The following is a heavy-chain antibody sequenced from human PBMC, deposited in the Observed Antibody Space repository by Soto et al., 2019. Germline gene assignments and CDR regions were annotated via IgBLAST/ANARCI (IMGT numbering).Heavy chain of an antibody. V-gene: IGHV3-53*04. D-gene: IGHD3-10*01. CDR2: IYSGGST. CDR3: ARDFRLGPGGPPYYYYGMDV. J-gene: IGHJ6*02. CDR1: GFTVSSNY. Sequence: PGGSLRLSCAASGFTVSSNYMSWVRQAPGKGLEWVSVIYSGGSTYYADSVKGRFTISRHNSKNTLYLQMNSLRAEDTAVYYCARDFRLGPGGPPYYYYGMDVWGQGTTVTVSS.